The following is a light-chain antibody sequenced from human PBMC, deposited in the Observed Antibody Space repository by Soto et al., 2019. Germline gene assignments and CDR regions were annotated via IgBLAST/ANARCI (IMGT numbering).Light chain of an antibody. J-gene: IGLJ3*02. V-gene: IGLV2-14*01. CDR2: EVN. CDR1: SSDVGGYNY. CDR3: CSYSSSTAPWV. Sequence: QSALTQPASVSGSPGQSITISCTGTSSDVGGYNYVSWYQQHPGKAPKLMIYEVNNRPSGVSNRFSGSKSGNTASLTISGLQAEDEADYYCCSYSSSTAPWVFGGGTKLTVL.